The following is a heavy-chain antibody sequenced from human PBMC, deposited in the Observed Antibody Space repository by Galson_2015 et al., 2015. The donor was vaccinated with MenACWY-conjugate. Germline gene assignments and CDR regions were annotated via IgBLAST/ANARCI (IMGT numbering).Heavy chain of an antibody. CDR1: ELSFSGSW. J-gene: IGHJ4*02. Sequence: SLRLSCADSELSFSGSWMFWVRQAPGKGLVWVSRINSDGRTTTYADSVKGRFTISRDNAKNMLYLQMNSLTGEDTGVYYCARAYRATGGTHFGYWGQGTLVTVSS. D-gene: IGHD6-13*01. V-gene: IGHV3-74*01. CDR2: INSDGRTT. CDR3: ARAYRATGGTHFGY.